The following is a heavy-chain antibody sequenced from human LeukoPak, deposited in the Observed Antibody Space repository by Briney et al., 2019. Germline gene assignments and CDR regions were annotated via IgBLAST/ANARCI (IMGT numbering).Heavy chain of an antibody. V-gene: IGHV3-66*01. Sequence: GGSLRLSCAASGFTVSSNYMSWVRQAPGKGLEWVSVIYTGGSTYYADSVKGRFTISRDNSKNTLYLQMNSLRAEDTAVYYCARDQGGVAPFDYWGQGTLVTVSS. J-gene: IGHJ4*02. CDR2: IYTGGST. CDR3: ARDQGGVAPFDY. D-gene: IGHD3-3*01. CDR1: GFTVSSNY.